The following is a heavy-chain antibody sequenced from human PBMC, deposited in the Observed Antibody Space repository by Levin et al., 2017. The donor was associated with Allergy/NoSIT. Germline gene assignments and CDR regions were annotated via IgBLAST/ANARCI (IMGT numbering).Heavy chain of an antibody. CDR3: AREDQLLDYYYYYMDV. Sequence: GGSLRLSCAASGFTFSSYSMNWVRQAPGKGLEWVSYISSSSSTIYYADSVKGRFTISRDNAKNSLYLQMNSLRDEDTAVYYCAREDQLLDYYYYYMDVWGKGTTVTVSS. J-gene: IGHJ6*03. CDR2: ISSSSSTI. D-gene: IGHD2-2*01. CDR1: GFTFSSYS. V-gene: IGHV3-48*02.